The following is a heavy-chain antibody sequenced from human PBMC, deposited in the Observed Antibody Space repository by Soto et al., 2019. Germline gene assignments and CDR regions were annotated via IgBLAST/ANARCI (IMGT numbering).Heavy chain of an antibody. CDR1: GESFSGYY. CDR3: ARVRGSIPLWLPVAYFDN. V-gene: IGHV4-34*01. CDR2: INHSGST. D-gene: IGHD5-18*01. J-gene: IGHJ4*02. Sequence: PSEPLSLTCAVYGESFSGYYWSWIRQPPGKGLEWIGEINHSGSTNDNPSLKSRVTISVDTSKNQFSLKLSSVTAADTAVYYCARVRGSIPLWLPVAYFDNCGQGTLVTVSS.